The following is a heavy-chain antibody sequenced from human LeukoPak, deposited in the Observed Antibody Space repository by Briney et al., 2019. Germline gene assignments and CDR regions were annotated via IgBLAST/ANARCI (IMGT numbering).Heavy chain of an antibody. CDR1: GYTFTSYD. CDR2: MNPNSGNT. Sequence: ASVKVSCKAYGYTFTSYDINWVRQATGHGLEWMGWMNPNSGNTGYAQKFQGRVTITRNTSISTAYMELSSLRSEDTAVYYCARGLGGSYGYYYYYMDVWGKGTTVTVSS. CDR3: ARGLGGSYGYYYYYMDV. V-gene: IGHV1-8*03. J-gene: IGHJ6*03. D-gene: IGHD1-26*01.